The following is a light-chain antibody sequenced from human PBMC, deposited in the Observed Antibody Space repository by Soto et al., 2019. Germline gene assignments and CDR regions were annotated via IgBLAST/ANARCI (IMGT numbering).Light chain of an antibody. V-gene: IGLV2-14*03. Sequence: LNHPASVTSAARRAISISSTGTSTDVGGSSYVSWYQHHPGKAPRLMIYDVSNRPSGVSDRFSGSQSGNTASLTISGLQADDEADYYCSSYPTSSTPYASGTGSKVIVL. CDR2: DVS. J-gene: IGLJ1*01. CDR3: SSYPTSSTPYA. CDR1: STDVGGSSY.